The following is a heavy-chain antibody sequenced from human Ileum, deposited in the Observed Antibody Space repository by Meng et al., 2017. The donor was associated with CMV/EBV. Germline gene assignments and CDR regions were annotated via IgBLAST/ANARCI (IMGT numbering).Heavy chain of an antibody. Sequence: GGSLRLSCAASGFTFSDHHMDWVRQAPGKGLEWIGRTRSKAKSYRTQYVASVEGRFTISRDASTDSMYLQMNNLKTEDTAVYYCAADFGDIPGKIAFALWGRGTMVTVS. D-gene: IGHD3-10*01. CDR1: GFTFSDHH. CDR3: AADFGDIPGKIAFAL. J-gene: IGHJ3*01. CDR2: TRSKAKSYRT. V-gene: IGHV3-72*01.